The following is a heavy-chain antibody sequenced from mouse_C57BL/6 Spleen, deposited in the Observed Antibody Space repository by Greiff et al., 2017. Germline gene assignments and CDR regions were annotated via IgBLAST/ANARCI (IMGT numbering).Heavy chain of an antibody. Sequence: VQLKESGPELVKPGASVKISCKASGYSFTGYYMHWVKQSHGNILDWIGYIYPYNGVSSYNQKFKGKATLTVDKSSSTAYMELRSLTSEDSAVYYGARGGYGSSPNYFDYWGQGTTLTVSS. CDR1: GYSFTGYY. J-gene: IGHJ2*01. CDR2: IYPYNGVS. CDR3: ARGGYGSSPNYFDY. D-gene: IGHD1-1*01. V-gene: IGHV1-31*01.